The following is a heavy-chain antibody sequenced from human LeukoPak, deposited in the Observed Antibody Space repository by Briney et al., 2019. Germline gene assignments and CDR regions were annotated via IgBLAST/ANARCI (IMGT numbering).Heavy chain of an antibody. CDR1: GFTFSSYS. Sequence: GGSLRLSCAASGFTFSSYSMNWVRQAPGKGLEWVSSISSSSSYIYYADSVKGRFTISRDNAKNSLYLQMNSLRAEDTAVYYCTTRGSLAVASADYWGQGTLVTVSS. D-gene: IGHD6-19*01. CDR3: TTRGSLAVASADY. J-gene: IGHJ4*02. CDR2: ISSSSSYI. V-gene: IGHV3-21*03.